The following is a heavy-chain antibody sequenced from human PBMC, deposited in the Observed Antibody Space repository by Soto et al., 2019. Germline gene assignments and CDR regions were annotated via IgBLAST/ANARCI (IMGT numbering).Heavy chain of an antibody. CDR2: FDPEDGET. D-gene: IGHD3-22*01. V-gene: IGHV1-24*01. Sequence: ASVKVSCKVSGYTLTELSMHWVRQAPGKGLEWMGGFDPEDGETIYAQKFQGRVTMTEDTSTDTAYMELSSLRSEDTAVYYCATSHLYYYDSSGYLHWFDPWGQGTLVTVSS. J-gene: IGHJ5*02. CDR3: ATSHLYYYDSSGYLHWFDP. CDR1: GYTLTELS.